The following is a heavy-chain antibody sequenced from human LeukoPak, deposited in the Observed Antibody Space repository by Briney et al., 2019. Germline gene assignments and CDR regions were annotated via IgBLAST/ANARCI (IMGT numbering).Heavy chain of an antibody. Sequence: GGSLRLSCAASGFNFNIYWMHWVRRAPGKGLVWVSLIKSDGNSALYADSVKGRFTISRDNANNMVYLQLNSLRAEDTAVYYCTRTRAYYFDYWGPGTLVTVPS. CDR2: IKSDGNSA. V-gene: IGHV3-74*01. J-gene: IGHJ4*02. CDR3: TRTRAYYFDY. CDR1: GFNFNIYW.